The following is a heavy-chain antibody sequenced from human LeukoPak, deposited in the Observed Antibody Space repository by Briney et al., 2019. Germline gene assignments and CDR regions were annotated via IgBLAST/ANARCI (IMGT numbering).Heavy chain of an antibody. Sequence: LGTLSFTCAVPGGSFSGSFWCWIRHPPGKGLGWIEEINHSGSTNYNPSLKSRVTISVDTSKNQFSLKLSSVTAADTAVYYCARGRITMVRGVDYWGQGTLVTVSS. CDR2: INHSGST. CDR3: ARGRITMVRGVDY. CDR1: GGSFSGSF. D-gene: IGHD3-10*01. V-gene: IGHV4-34*01. J-gene: IGHJ4*02.